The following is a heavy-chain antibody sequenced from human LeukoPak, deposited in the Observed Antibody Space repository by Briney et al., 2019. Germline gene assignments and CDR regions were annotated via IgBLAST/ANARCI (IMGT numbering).Heavy chain of an antibody. D-gene: IGHD3-10*01. V-gene: IGHV3-74*01. CDR2: INSDGSST. CDR3: ARHGSITMVRGRLRYYYMDV. CDR1: GFTFSSYW. J-gene: IGHJ6*03. Sequence: GGSLRLSCAASGFTFSSYWMHWVRQAPGKGLVWVSRINSDGSSTSYADSVKGRFTISRDNSKNTLYLQMNSLRAEDTAVYYCARHGSITMVRGRLRYYYMDVWGKGTTVTISS.